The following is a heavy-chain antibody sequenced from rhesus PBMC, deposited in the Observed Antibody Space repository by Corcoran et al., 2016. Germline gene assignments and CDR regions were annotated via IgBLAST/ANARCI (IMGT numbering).Heavy chain of an antibody. CDR1: GFTFSSYG. D-gene: IGHD3-28*01. V-gene: IGHV3S5*01. CDR2: INSGGGST. J-gene: IGHJ4*01. CDR3: AKLNYDSGYDFDY. Sequence: EVQLVETGGGLVQPGGSLKLSCAASGFTFSSYGMSWVRQAPGKGQEWVSAINSGGGSTYYADTMKGRYTISRDNSKNARSLQMNSLRAEDTAVYYCAKLNYDSGYDFDYWGQGVLVTVSS.